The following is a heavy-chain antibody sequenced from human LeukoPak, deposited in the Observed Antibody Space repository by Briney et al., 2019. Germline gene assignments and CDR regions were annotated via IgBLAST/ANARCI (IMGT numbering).Heavy chain of an antibody. CDR3: AKTYMWSIDAFHI. Sequence: RSGGSLRLSCAASGFTFSNYAMSWVRQAPGKGLEWVSGISARADSTYYADFVKGRVTISRDNSKNTLFLQLNSLRAEDAAVYYCAKTYMWSIDAFHIWGQGTMVTVSS. CDR2: ISARADST. J-gene: IGHJ3*02. D-gene: IGHD2-8*02. V-gene: IGHV3-23*01. CDR1: GFTFSNYA.